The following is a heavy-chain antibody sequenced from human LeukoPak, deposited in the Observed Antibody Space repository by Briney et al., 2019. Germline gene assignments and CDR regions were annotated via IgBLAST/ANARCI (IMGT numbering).Heavy chain of an antibody. J-gene: IGHJ3*01. CDR2: ISAYNGDT. Sequence: ASVKVSFKTSGYTFSNYDIYWVRQAPGQGLECMGWISAYNGDTRYAQILQGRFTVTTDTSTSTAYMELRSLTYDDTAVYYCARAGYCGDAGCRGGSAFDVWGQGTMVTVSS. CDR1: GYTFSNYD. CDR3: ARAGYCGDAGCRGGSAFDV. D-gene: IGHD2-21*01. V-gene: IGHV1-18*01.